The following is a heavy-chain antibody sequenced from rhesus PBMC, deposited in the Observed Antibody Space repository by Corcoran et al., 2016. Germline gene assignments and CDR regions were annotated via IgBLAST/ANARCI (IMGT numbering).Heavy chain of an antibody. V-gene: IGHV4-122*02. Sequence: QVQLQESGPGLVKPSETLSLTCAVSGYSISSGYYWIWIRQPPGEGLEWIGSITYSGRTRHHPSLQCRVTISRDTYKNQFSLKLSYVTAADTAVYYCARTRGDNRFDVWGPGVLVTVSS. J-gene: IGHJ5-1*01. CDR2: ITYSGRT. CDR1: GYSISSGYY. CDR3: ARTRGDNRFDV.